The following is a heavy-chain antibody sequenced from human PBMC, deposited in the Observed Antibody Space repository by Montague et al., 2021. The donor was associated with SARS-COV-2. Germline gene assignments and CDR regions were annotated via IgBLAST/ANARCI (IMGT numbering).Heavy chain of an antibody. CDR1: GFSISSGYY. Sequence: SETPSLTCSVSGFSISSGYYWGWIRQTPGKGLEWIGSRYQNGATXXSPSLKRPVTILLDTSKNQFSLSLTSVTAADTAVYYCARSGVGIFDFSYFDSWGQGSLVIVSS. CDR2: RYQNGAT. V-gene: IGHV4-38-2*02. J-gene: IGHJ4*02. CDR3: ARSGVGIFDFSYFDS. D-gene: IGHD3-3*01.